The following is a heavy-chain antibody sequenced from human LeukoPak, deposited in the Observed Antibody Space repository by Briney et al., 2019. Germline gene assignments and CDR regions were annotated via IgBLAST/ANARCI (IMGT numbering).Heavy chain of an antibody. J-gene: IGHJ3*02. CDR3: ARTFITLDAFDI. V-gene: IGHV3-23*01. CDR2: ISGSDGST. D-gene: IGHD1/OR15-1a*01. Sequence: GGSLRLSCAASGFTFSSYAMSWVRQAPGKGLEWVSAISGSDGSTYYADSVKGRFTISRDNSKNTLYLQMNSLRAEDTAVYYCARTFITLDAFDIWGQGTMVTVSS. CDR1: GFTFSSYA.